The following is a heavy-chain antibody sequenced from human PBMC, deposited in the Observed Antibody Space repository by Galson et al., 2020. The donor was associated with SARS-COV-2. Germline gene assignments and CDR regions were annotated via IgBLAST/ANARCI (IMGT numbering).Heavy chain of an antibody. CDR3: ARDRLRFGESYDAFDV. CDR2: SSAYNGNT. J-gene: IGHJ3*01. D-gene: IGHD3-10*01. Sequence: ASVKVSCKATGYTFTSYGISWVRQAPGQGLEGMGWSSAYNGNTNYAQKLQGRVTMTTDTSTSTAYMELRSLRSDDTAVYYCARDRLRFGESYDAFDVWGQGTMVTVSS. CDR1: GYTFTSYG. V-gene: IGHV1-18*01.